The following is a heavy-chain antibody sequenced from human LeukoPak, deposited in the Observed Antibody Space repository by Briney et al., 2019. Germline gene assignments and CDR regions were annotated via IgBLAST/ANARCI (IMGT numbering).Heavy chain of an antibody. CDR3: AREREGYYGDYSRAFDI. V-gene: IGHV3-30-3*01. Sequence: TGGSLRLSCAASGFTFSSYAMHWLRQAPGKGLEWVAVISYDGSNNYYADSVKGRFTISSDNSKNTLYLQMNSLRAEDTAVYYCAREREGYYGDYSRAFDIWGQGTMVSVSS. D-gene: IGHD4-17*01. J-gene: IGHJ3*02. CDR2: ISYDGSNN. CDR1: GFTFSSYA.